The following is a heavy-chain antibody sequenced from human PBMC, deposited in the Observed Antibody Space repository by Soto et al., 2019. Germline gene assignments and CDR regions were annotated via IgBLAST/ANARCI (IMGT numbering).Heavy chain of an antibody. D-gene: IGHD2-15*01. CDR1: GFAFTKYG. Sequence: HPGGSLRLSCAASGFAFTKYGFHWVRQAPGKGLEWVAGLAHDALNIYYADSVRGRFSISRDNPEQTVYLQMSSLRVEDTAVYYCTRDFFGSWTIDYWGQGILVTVSS. CDR3: TRDFFGSWTIDY. V-gene: IGHV3-30*03. J-gene: IGHJ4*02. CDR2: LAHDALNI.